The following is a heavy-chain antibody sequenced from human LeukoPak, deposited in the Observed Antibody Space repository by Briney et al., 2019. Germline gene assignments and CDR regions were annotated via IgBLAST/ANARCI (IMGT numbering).Heavy chain of an antibody. V-gene: IGHV3-33*01. CDR3: ARPSDGHYAQGGYFDY. Sequence: GGSLRLSCAASGFTFSSYSMHWVRQAPGRGLEWVALIWYDGLNKYYADSVKGRFTISRDNSKNILYLQMNSLGAEDTAVYYCARPSDGHYAQGGYFDYWGHGTLVTVSS. CDR2: IWYDGLNK. J-gene: IGHJ4*01. D-gene: IGHD4-17*01. CDR1: GFTFSSYS.